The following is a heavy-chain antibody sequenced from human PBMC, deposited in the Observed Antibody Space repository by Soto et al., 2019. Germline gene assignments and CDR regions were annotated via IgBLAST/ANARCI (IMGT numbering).Heavy chain of an antibody. CDR2: IHSSGST. V-gene: IGHV4-4*07. D-gene: IGHD1-1*01. CDR3: ARVKTVDYYGMGV. Sequence: PLETLSLTCTVSGGSMSSYYWSWIRQPAGKGLEWIGRIHSSGSTNYNPSLKSRVTMSVDTSNNQSSLKLTSVTAADSAVYFCARVKTVDYYGMGVWGQGTTVTVSS. CDR1: GGSMSSYY. J-gene: IGHJ6*02.